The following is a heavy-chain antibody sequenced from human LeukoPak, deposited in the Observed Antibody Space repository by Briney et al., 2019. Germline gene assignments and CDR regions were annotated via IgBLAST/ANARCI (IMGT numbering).Heavy chain of an antibody. D-gene: IGHD2-2*01. CDR1: GGSINGYY. CDR2: VYNSGSI. CDR3: ARDRSSSYTRDWFDP. J-gene: IGHJ5*02. Sequence: SETLSLTCTVSGGSINGYYWSWIRQPAGKGLEWIGRVYNSGSINYNPSLKSRVTMSIDTSKNQFYLKLNSVTAADTAVYYCARDRSSSYTRDWFDPWGQGALVTVFS. V-gene: IGHV4-4*07.